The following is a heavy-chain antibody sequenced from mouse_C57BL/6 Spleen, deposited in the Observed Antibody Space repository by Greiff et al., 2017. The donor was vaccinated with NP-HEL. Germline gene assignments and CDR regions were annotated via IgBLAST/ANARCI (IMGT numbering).Heavy chain of an antibody. CDR2: INYDGSST. D-gene: IGHD4-1*01. CDR1: GFTFSDYY. V-gene: IGHV5-16*01. Sequence: VKLMESEGGLVQPGSSMKLSCTASGFTFSDYYMAWVRQVPEKGLEWVANINYDGSSTYYLDSLKSRFIISRDNAKNILYLQMSSLKSEDTATYYCAREKTGTSAMDYWGQGTSVTVSS. CDR3: AREKTGTSAMDY. J-gene: IGHJ4*01.